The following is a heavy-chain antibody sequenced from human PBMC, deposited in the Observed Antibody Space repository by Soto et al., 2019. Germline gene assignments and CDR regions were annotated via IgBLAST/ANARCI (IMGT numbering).Heavy chain of an antibody. CDR1: GLIFSNYK. Sequence: EVQLVESGGGLVQPGGSLRLSCAASGLIFSNYKMHWVRQAPGKGLVWVSRISTDGSITDYADSVKGRFTVSRDNAKNTLYLQMNSRRVDDTAVYYCARDTNGLHYWGQGTLVTVSS. CDR2: ISTDGSIT. J-gene: IGHJ4*02. V-gene: IGHV3-74*01. D-gene: IGHD2-8*01. CDR3: ARDTNGLHY.